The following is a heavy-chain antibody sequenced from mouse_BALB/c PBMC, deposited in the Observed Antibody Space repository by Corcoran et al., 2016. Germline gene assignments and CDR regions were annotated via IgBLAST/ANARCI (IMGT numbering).Heavy chain of an antibody. V-gene: IGHV1-18*01. CDR2: INPYNGGT. J-gene: IGHJ2*01. CDR3: AIITTADLDY. Sequence: EVQLQQSGTELLKRGATIKISYTASGYSFTGYTMNWVLQRHGKNLEWIGLINPYNGGTSYNQKFKRKATLTVYKSSSTAYMELLSLTSEDSAVYYCAIITTADLDYWGQVTTLTVS. D-gene: IGHD1-2*01. CDR1: GYSFTGYT.